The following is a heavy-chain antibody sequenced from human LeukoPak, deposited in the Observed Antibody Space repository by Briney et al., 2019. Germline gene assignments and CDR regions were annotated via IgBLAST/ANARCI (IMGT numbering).Heavy chain of an antibody. CDR3: ARDGTQLWNFDY. CDR1: GDSLNRYY. D-gene: IGHD5-18*01. CDR2: IYHSGST. Sequence: KPLETLSLTCTVSGDSLNRYYSSWIRQPPGKGLEWIGYIYHSGSTNYNPSLKSRVTISVDTSKNQFSLKLSSVTAADTAVYYCARDGTQLWNFDYWSQGTLVTVSS. V-gene: IGHV4-59*01. J-gene: IGHJ4*02.